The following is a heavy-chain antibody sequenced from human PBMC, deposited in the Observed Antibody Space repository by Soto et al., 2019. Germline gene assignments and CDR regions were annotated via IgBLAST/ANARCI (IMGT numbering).Heavy chain of an antibody. CDR1: GYTFTGYY. V-gene: IGHV1-2*02. J-gene: IGHJ4*02. D-gene: IGHD1-26*01. CDR2: INPNSGGT. CDR3: ARWRGSGSFSFDY. Sequence: ASVKVSCKASGYTFTGYYMHWVRQAPGQGLEWMGWINPNSGGTNYAQKFQGRVTMTRDTSISTAYMELSRLRSEDTAVYYCARWRGSGSFSFDYWGQGTLVTYPQ.